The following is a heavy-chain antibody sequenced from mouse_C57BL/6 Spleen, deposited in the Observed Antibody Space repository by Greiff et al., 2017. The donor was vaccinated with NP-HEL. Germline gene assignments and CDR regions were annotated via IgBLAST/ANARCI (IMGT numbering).Heavy chain of an antibody. Sequence: QVQLQQSGPELVKPGASVKISCKASGYAFSSSWMNWVKQRPGKGLEWIGRIYPGDGDTNYNGKFKGKATLTADKSSSTAYMQLSSLTSEDSAVYFCARFPYYYAMDYWGQGTSVTVSS. J-gene: IGHJ4*01. V-gene: IGHV1-82*01. CDR1: GYAFSSSW. CDR2: IYPGDGDT. CDR3: ARFPYYYAMDY.